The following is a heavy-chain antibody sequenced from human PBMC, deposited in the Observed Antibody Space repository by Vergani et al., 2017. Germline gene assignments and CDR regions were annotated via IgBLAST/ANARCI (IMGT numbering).Heavy chain of an antibody. V-gene: IGHV3-23*01. Sequence: EVQLLESGGGLVQPGGSLRLSCAASGFTFSSYAMSWVRQAPGKGLEWVSAISGSGGSTYYADSVKGRFTISRDNSKNTLYLQMNSLRAEDTAVYYCANAFYLGGLWNYFDYWGQGTLVTVSS. D-gene: IGHD2-21*01. J-gene: IGHJ4*02. CDR1: GFTFSSYA. CDR2: ISGSGGST. CDR3: ANAFYLGGLWNYFDY.